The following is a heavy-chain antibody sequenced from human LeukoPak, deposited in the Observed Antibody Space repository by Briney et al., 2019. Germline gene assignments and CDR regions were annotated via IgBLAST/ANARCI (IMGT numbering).Heavy chain of an antibody. CDR1: GFTFSSYA. V-gene: IGHV3-30*04. Sequence: GRSLRLSCAASGFTFSSYAMHWVRQAPGKGLEWVAVISYDGSNKYYADSVKGRFTISRDNSKHTLYLQMNSLRAEDTAVYYCARAQRGGMTTVTIIDYWGQGTLVTVSS. D-gene: IGHD4-17*01. CDR3: ARAQRGGMTTVTIIDY. CDR2: ISYDGSNK. J-gene: IGHJ4*02.